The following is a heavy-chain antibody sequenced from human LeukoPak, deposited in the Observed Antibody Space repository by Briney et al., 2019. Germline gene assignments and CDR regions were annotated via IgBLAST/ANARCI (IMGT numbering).Heavy chain of an antibody. CDR1: GFTFSIYA. CDR2: ITSNGHSA. CDR3: AKDISVAGEYYFDY. Sequence: GGSLRLSCAASGFTFSIYAMHWVRQAPGKGLEYVSAITSNGHSAYYGNSVEGRFTISRDNAKNSLYLQMNSLRAEDTALYYCAKDISVAGEYYFDYWGQGTLVTASS. V-gene: IGHV3-64*01. J-gene: IGHJ4*02. D-gene: IGHD6-19*01.